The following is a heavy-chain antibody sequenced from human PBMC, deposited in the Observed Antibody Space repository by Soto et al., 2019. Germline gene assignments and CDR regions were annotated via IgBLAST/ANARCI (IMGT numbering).Heavy chain of an antibody. CDR3: ARGGCTNGVCYIDYYYYGMDV. CDR2: IIPIFGTA. CDR1: GGTFSSYA. V-gene: IGHV1-69*13. D-gene: IGHD2-8*01. J-gene: IGHJ6*02. Sequence: SVKVSCKASGGTFSSYAISWVRQAPGQGLEWMGGIIPIFGTANYAQKFQGRVTITADESTSTAYMELSSLRSEDTAVYYCARGGCTNGVCYIDYYYYGMDVWGQGTTVTVSS.